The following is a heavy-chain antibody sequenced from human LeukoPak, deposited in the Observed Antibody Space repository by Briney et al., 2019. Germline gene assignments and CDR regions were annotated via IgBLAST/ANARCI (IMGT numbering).Heavy chain of an antibody. CDR2: HNQNP. Sequence: KSSETLSLTCTVSGASVSSGDYHWSWVRQAPGKGLEWIGHNQNPSYNPSLKSRVVISIHTSRNQFSLTLNTVTAADTAPYFCVTYFVNGGGRGHWGPGALVTVSS. CDR1: GASVSSGDYH. CDR3: VTYFVNGGGRGH. V-gene: IGHV4-61*08. D-gene: IGHD3-9*01. J-gene: IGHJ4*02.